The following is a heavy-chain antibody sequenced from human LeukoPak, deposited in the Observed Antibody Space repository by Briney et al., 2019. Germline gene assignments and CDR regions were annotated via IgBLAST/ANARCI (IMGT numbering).Heavy chain of an antibody. CDR1: GGSFSGYY. V-gene: IGHV4-34*01. Sequence: SETLSLTCAVYGGSFSGYYWSWIRQPPGKGLEWIGEINHSGSTNYNPSLKSRVTMSVDTSKNQFSLKLSSVTAADTAVYYCGVVYGDYDYWGQGTLVTVSS. J-gene: IGHJ4*02. CDR3: GVVYGDYDY. D-gene: IGHD4-17*01. CDR2: INHSGST.